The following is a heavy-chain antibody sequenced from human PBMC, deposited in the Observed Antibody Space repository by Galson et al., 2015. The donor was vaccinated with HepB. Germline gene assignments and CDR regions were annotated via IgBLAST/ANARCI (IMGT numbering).Heavy chain of an antibody. Sequence: PALVKPTQTLTLTCTFSGFSLSTSGMRVSWIRQPPGKALEWLARIDWDDDKFYSTSLKTRLTISKDTSKNQVVLTVTNMDPVDTATYYCATQTGLGMGDYWGQGTLVTVSS. CDR1: GFSLSTSGMR. CDR2: IDWDDDK. D-gene: IGHD7-27*01. V-gene: IGHV2-70*04. J-gene: IGHJ4*02. CDR3: ATQTGLGMGDY.